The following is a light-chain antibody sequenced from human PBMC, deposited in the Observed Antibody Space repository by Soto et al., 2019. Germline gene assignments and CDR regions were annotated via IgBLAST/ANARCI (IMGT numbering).Light chain of an antibody. CDR3: QQYNSYSWT. Sequence: DIQMTQCPSTLSASVGDRVTITCRASQSISSWLAWYQQKPGKAPKLLIYDASSLESGVPSRFSGSGSGTEFTLTISSLQPDDFATSYCQQYNSYSWTFGQGTKVEIK. CDR1: QSISSW. V-gene: IGKV1-5*01. J-gene: IGKJ1*01. CDR2: DAS.